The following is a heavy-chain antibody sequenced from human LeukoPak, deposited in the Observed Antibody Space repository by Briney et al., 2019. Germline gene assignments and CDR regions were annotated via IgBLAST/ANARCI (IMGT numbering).Heavy chain of an antibody. CDR2: INPNSGGT. D-gene: IGHD6-19*01. CDR3: ARDHYSSGWYFNY. J-gene: IGHJ4*02. Sequence: ASVKVSCKASGYTSTGYYMHWVRQAPGQGLEWMGWINPNSGGTNYAQKFQGRVTMTRDTSISTAYMELSRLRSDDTAVYYCARDHYSSGWYFNYWGQGTLVTVSS. V-gene: IGHV1-2*02. CDR1: GYTSTGYY.